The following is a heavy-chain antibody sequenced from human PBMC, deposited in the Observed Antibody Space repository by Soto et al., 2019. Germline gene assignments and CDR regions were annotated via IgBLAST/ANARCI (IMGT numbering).Heavy chain of an antibody. CDR2: ISYDGVNK. CDR3: ARDLSHCIGGRCFSSNGIDV. D-gene: IGHD2-15*01. V-gene: IGHV3-30-3*01. CDR1: GFSFDSYA. Sequence: GGSLRLSCAASGFSFDSYAMHGVRQAPGKLELLAIISYDGVNKFYADSVRGRFTISRDNSKNTLYVQMDSLRGDDTAVYYCARDLSHCIGGRCFSSNGIDVWGQGTTVTVS. J-gene: IGHJ6*02.